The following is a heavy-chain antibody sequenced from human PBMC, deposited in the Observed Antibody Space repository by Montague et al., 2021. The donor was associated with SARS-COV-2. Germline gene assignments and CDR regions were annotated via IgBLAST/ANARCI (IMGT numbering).Heavy chain of an antibody. CDR2: MNPNNDNR. CDR3: ARAEYCSDGSCGYYYYGMDV. CDR1: GYTFTNYD. J-gene: IGHJ6*02. D-gene: IGHD2-15*01. V-gene: IGHV1-8*01. Sequence: SVKVSCKASGYTFTNYDINWVRQAPGQGLEWMGWMNPNNDNRGYTQKFEGRVTMTRNTSISTAYMELSSLRSEDTAVYYCARAEYCSDGSCGYYYYGMDVWGQGTSVTVSS.